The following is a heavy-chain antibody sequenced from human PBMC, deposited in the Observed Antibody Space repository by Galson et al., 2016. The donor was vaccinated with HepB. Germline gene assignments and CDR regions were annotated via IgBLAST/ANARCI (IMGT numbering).Heavy chain of an antibody. CDR3: RRSGDYYYDMDL. V-gene: IGHV3-15*01. CDR1: GFTLSNGW. D-gene: IGHD3-16*01. J-gene: IGHJ6*02. Sequence: SLRLSCAASGFTLSNGWMSWVRPAPGKGLEWVGRIKVRSYDGTTDYAAPVKARFTISRDDSKNTLYQQMNSLKSEDTGVYYCRRSGDYYYDMDLWGPGTTVTVSS. CDR2: IKVRSYDGTT.